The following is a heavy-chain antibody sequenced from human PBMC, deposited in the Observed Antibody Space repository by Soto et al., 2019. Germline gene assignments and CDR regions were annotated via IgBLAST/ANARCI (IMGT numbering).Heavy chain of an antibody. D-gene: IGHD3-22*01. Sequence: GSLRLSCAVSGFSVSENYMGWVRQAPGKGLEWVSVIYTAGDAYYVDSVKGRFTISRDNSKNTVFLQMNGLRAEDTAVYYCARDCDDTSGFCPHWGQGTLVTVSS. CDR1: GFSVSENY. CDR2: IYTAGDA. V-gene: IGHV3-53*01. CDR3: ARDCDDTSGFCPH. J-gene: IGHJ4*02.